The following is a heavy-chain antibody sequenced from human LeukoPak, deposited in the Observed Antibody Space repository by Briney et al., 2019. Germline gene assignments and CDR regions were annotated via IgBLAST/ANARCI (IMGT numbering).Heavy chain of an antibody. CDR2: IYYSGNT. CDR3: AKGLTGTKYYFDH. V-gene: IGHV4-39*01. CDR1: GVSISSSNSY. D-gene: IGHD1-7*01. J-gene: IGHJ4*02. Sequence: PSETLSLTCTVSGVSISSSNSYWGWIRQPPGKGLEWIGSIYYSGNTYYNASLKSQVSISIDTSKNQFSLRLTSVTAADTAVYYCAKGLTGTKYYFDHWGQGTQVSVSS.